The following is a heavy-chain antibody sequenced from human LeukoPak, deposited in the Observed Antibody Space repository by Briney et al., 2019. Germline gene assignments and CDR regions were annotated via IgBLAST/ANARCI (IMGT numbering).Heavy chain of an antibody. V-gene: IGHV3-30-3*01. J-gene: IGHJ5*02. Sequence: GRSLRLSCAASGFTFSSYAMHWVRQAPGKGLEWVAVISYDGSNKYYADSVKGRFTISRDNSKNTLYLQMNSLRAEDTAVYYCARDAYSSGYLVGYPWGQGTLVTVSS. CDR3: ARDAYSSGYLVGYP. D-gene: IGHD3-22*01. CDR1: GFTFSSYA. CDR2: ISYDGSNK.